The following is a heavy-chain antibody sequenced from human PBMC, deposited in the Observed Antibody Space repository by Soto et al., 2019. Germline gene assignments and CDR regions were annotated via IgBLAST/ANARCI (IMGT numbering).Heavy chain of an antibody. V-gene: IGHV4-34*01. CDR3: ARRRGYSYGF. D-gene: IGHD5-18*01. CDR2: INHSGST. CDR1: GGSFSGYY. Sequence: SQTLSLTCAVYGGSFSGYYWSWIRQPPGKGLEWIGEINHSGSTNYNPPLKSRVTISVDTSKNQFSLKLSSVTAADTAVYYCARRRGYSYGFWGQGTLVTVSS. J-gene: IGHJ4*02.